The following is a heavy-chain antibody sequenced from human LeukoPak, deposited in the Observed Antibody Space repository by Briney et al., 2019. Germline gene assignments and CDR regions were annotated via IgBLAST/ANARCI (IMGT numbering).Heavy chain of an antibody. Sequence: GGSLRLSCAASEFVFSDYCMSWIRQAPGKGLEWVSYISDSGSTIYYADSVKGRFTISRDNVKNSLYLQMNGLRAEDTAVYYCAREMEGDYGSGTFFDLWGQGNMVTVSS. D-gene: IGHD3-10*01. CDR2: ISDSGSTI. J-gene: IGHJ4*02. V-gene: IGHV3-11*01. CDR3: AREMEGDYGSGTFFDL. CDR1: EFVFSDYC.